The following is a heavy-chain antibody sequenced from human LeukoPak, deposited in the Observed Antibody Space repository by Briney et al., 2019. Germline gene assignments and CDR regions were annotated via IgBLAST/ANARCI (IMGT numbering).Heavy chain of an antibody. CDR2: IYYSGST. J-gene: IGHJ3*02. CDR3: ARDTARLTAFDI. V-gene: IGHV4-59*01. Sequence: SETLSLTCTVSGGSISSYYWSWIRQPPGKGLEWIGYIYYSGSTNYNPSLKSRVTISVDTSKNQFSLKLSPVTAADTAVYYCARDTARLTAFDIWGQGTMVTVSS. CDR1: GGSISSYY. D-gene: IGHD4/OR15-4a*01.